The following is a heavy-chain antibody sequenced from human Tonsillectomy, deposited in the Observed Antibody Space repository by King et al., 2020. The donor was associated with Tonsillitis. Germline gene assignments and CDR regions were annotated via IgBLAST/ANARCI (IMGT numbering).Heavy chain of an antibody. V-gene: IGHV4-34*01. CDR3: GCIAAAGRDNWFDP. D-gene: IGHD6-13*01. CDR1: GGSFSGYY. CDR2: INHNGST. J-gene: IGHJ5*02. Sequence: VQLQQWGAGLLKSSETLSLTCAVYGGSFSGYYWSWIRQPPGKGLEWIGGINHNGSTNYNPSLKSRVTISVDTSKNQFSLKLSSVTAADTAVYYCGCIAAAGRDNWFDPWGQGTLVTVSS.